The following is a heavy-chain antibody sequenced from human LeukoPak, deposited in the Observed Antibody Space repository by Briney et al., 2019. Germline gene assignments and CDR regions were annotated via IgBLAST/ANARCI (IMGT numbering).Heavy chain of an antibody. CDR1: GESFSGYY. V-gene: IGHV4-34*01. CDR3: ARVGADYYFYYMDV. CDR2: INQSGST. J-gene: IGHJ6*03. Sequence: PSETLSLTCAVYGESFSGYYWTWIRQPPGKGLEWVGHINQSGSTNYNSSLKSRVTISLDTSKNQFSLKLTSVTAADTAVYYCARVGADYYFYYMDVWGKGTTVTASS. D-gene: IGHD3-16*01.